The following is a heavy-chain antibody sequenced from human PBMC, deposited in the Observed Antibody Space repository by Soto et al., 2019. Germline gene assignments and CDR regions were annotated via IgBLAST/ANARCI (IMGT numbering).Heavy chain of an antibody. V-gene: IGHV4-39*02. CDR1: GGSISSSSYY. J-gene: IGHJ4*02. Sequence: SETLSLTCTVSGGSISSSSYYWGWIRQPPGKGLEWIGSIYYDGSAYYNPSLKSRVTISVDTSKNQFSLKLTSVTAADTAVYYCARDFRDSLHYDSSGYSYWGRGTLVTVSS. CDR2: IYYDGSA. CDR3: ARDFRDSLHYDSSGYSY. D-gene: IGHD3-22*01.